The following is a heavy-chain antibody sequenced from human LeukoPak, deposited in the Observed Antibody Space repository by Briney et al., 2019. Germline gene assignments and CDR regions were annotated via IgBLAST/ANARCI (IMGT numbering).Heavy chain of an antibody. Sequence: SETLSLTCTVSGGSVSSGSYYWSWIRQPPGKGLEWIGEIYHSGSTNYNPSLKSRVTISVDKSKNQFSLKLSSVTAADTAVYYCARAIAAAGYFDYWGQGTLVTVSS. CDR1: GGSVSSGSYY. CDR3: ARAIAAAGYFDY. CDR2: IYHSGST. V-gene: IGHV4-61*01. J-gene: IGHJ4*02. D-gene: IGHD6-13*01.